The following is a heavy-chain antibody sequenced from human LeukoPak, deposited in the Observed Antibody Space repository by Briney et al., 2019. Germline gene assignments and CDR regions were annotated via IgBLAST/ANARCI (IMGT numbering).Heavy chain of an antibody. Sequence: SQTLSLTCAISGDSVSNYSITWNWIRQSPSRGLEWLGRTYYRSKWYNDYAVSVKSPITINPDTSKNQFSLQLNSVTPEDTAVYYCARGHSKPVAAGSTVRYYYYMDVWGKGTTVTISS. J-gene: IGHJ6*03. V-gene: IGHV6-1*01. CDR2: TYYRSKWYN. CDR1: GDSVSNYSIT. D-gene: IGHD6-19*01. CDR3: ARGHSKPVAAGSTVRYYYYMDV.